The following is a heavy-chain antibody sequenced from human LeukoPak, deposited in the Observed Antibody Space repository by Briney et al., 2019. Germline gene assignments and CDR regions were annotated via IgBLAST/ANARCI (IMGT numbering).Heavy chain of an antibody. CDR1: GFTFSSYA. D-gene: IGHD3-10*01. CDR3: AKSTSGDVLLWFGEPPYFDY. V-gene: IGHV3-23*01. CDR2: ISGSGGST. Sequence: GGSLGLSCAAPGFTFSSYAMSWVRQAPGKGLEWVSAISGSGGSTYYADSVKGRFTISRDNSKNTLYLQMNSLRAEDTAVYYCAKSTSGDVLLWFGEPPYFDYWGQGTLVTVSS. J-gene: IGHJ4*02.